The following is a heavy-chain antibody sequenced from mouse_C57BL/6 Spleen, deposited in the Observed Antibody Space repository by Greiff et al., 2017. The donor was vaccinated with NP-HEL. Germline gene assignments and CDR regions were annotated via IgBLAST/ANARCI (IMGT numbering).Heavy chain of an antibody. V-gene: IGHV1-80*01. J-gene: IGHJ2*01. CDR1: GYAFSSYW. CDR3: ARGADDSGSHDY. D-gene: IGHD3-2*01. CDR2: IYPGDGDT. Sequence: QVQLQQSGAELVKPGASVKISCKASGYAFSSYWMNWVKQRPGKGLEWIGQIYPGDGDTNYNGKFKGKATLTADKSSSTAYMQLSSLTSEDSAVYVCARGADDSGSHDYWGQGTTLTVSS.